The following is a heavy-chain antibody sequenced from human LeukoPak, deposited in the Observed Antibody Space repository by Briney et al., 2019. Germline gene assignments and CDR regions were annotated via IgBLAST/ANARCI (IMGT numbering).Heavy chain of an antibody. V-gene: IGHV4-59*01. CDR1: GGSISSYY. D-gene: IGHD2-8*01. CDR2: IYYSGST. Sequence: SETLSLTCTVSGGSISSYYWSWIRQPPGKGLEWIGYIYYSGSTNYNPSLKSRVTISVDTSKNQFSLKLSSVTAADTAVYYCARHLGYCTNGVCYTARRGHFDYWGQGTLVTVSS. J-gene: IGHJ4*02. CDR3: ARHLGYCTNGVCYTARRGHFDY.